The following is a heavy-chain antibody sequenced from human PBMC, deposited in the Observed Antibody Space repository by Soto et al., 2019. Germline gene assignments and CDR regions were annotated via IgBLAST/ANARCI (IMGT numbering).Heavy chain of an antibody. CDR3: ARHSAVADREDY. V-gene: IGHV5-51*01. J-gene: IGHJ4*02. Sequence: PVAAPNNSSQCSCYHFTSYWIPLWLQTPATGLEWMGIINPGDSDTRYSPSFQGQVTISADKSISTAYLQWSSLKAADTAMYYCARHSAVADREDYWGQGTSVTV. CDR1: CYHFTSYW. D-gene: IGHD6-19*01. CDR2: INPGDSDT.